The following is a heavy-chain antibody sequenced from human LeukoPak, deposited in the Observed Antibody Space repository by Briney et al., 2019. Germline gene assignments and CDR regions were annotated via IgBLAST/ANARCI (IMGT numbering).Heavy chain of an antibody. J-gene: IGHJ5*02. V-gene: IGHV1-46*01. CDR3: ARDPDGDYYGSGSWFDP. CDR1: GYTFTSYY. D-gene: IGHD3-10*01. Sequence: ASVKVSCKASGYTFTSYYMHWVRQAPGQGLEWIGIINPSGGSTSYAQKFQGRVTMTRDTSTSTVYMELSSLRSEDTAVYYCARDPDGDYYGSGSWFDPWGQGTLVTVSS. CDR2: INPSGGST.